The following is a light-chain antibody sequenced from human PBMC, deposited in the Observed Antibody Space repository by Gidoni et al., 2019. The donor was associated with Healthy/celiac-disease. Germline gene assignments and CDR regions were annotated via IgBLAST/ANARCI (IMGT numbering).Light chain of an antibody. V-gene: IGKV3-20*01. Sequence: SYLAWYQQKPGQAPRLLIYGASSRATGIPDRFSGSGFGTDFTLTISRLEPEDFAVYYCQQYGSSGTFGQGTKVEIK. J-gene: IGKJ1*01. CDR3: QQYGSSGT. CDR1: SY. CDR2: GAS.